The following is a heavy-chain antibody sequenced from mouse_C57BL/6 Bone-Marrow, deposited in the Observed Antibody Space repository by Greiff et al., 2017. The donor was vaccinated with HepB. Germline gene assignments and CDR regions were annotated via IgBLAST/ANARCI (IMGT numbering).Heavy chain of an antibody. D-gene: IGHD3-2*02. Sequence: QVQLQQPGAELVMPGASVKLSCKASGYTFTSYWMHWVKQRPGQGLEWIGEIDPSDSYTNYNQKFKGKSTLTVDKSSSTAYMQLSSLTSEDSAVYYCAREGGTAQATDYAMDYWGQGTSVTVSS. CDR1: GYTFTSYW. CDR2: IDPSDSYT. J-gene: IGHJ4*01. CDR3: AREGGTAQATDYAMDY. V-gene: IGHV1-69*01.